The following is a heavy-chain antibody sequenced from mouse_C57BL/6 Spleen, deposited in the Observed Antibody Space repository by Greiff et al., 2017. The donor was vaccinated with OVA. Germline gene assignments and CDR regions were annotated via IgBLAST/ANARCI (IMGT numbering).Heavy chain of an antibody. J-gene: IGHJ4*01. Sequence: DVKLVESGGGLVKPGGSLKLSCAASGFTFSSYAMSWVRQTPEKRLEWVATISDGGSYTYYPDNVKGRFTISRDNAKNNLYLQMSHLKSEDTAMYYCAREDGNYLHAMDYWGQGTSVTVSS. CDR2: ISDGGSYT. D-gene: IGHD2-1*01. V-gene: IGHV5-4*01. CDR1: GFTFSSYA. CDR3: AREDGNYLHAMDY.